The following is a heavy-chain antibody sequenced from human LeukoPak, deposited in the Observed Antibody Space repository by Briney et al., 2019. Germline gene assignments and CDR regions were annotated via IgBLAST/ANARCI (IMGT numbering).Heavy chain of an antibody. J-gene: IGHJ4*02. CDR1: GFTFSSYS. D-gene: IGHD1-1*01. CDR3: ARVDYNWNDPSQPPDY. V-gene: IGHV3-21*01. Sequence: GGSLRLSCAASGFTFSSYSMNWVRQAPGKGLEWVSSISSSSSYIYYADSVKGRFTISRDNAKNSLYLQMNSLRAEDTAVYYCARVDYNWNDPSQPPDYWGQGTLVTVSS. CDR2: ISSSSSYI.